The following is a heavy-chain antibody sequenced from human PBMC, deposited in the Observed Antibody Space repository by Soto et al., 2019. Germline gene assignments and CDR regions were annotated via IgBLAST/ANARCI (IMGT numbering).Heavy chain of an antibody. J-gene: IGHJ6*02. CDR3: ARGDGRGSSGFYYYYGMDV. Sequence: QVQLVQSGAEVKKPGASVKVSCKASGFTFTNYFFHWVRQAPRQGLEWMGIINPYDGSTNYVQSLQGRVTMTSDTSTRTVYMELSSLRSEDTAVYYCARGDGRGSSGFYYYYGMDVWGHGTTVTVSS. V-gene: IGHV1-46*01. CDR2: INPYDGST. D-gene: IGHD6-25*01. CDR1: GFTFTNYF.